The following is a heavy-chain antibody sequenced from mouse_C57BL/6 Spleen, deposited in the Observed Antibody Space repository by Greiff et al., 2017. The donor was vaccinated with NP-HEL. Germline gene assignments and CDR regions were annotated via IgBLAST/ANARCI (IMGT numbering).Heavy chain of an antibody. J-gene: IGHJ1*03. Sequence: DVKLVESGGGLVKPGGSLKLSCAASGFTFSDYGMHWVRQAPEKGLEWVAYISSGSSTIYYADTVKGRFTISRDNAKNTLFLQMTSLRSEDTAMYYCASRYYGSTYWYFDVWGTGTTVTVSS. V-gene: IGHV5-17*01. D-gene: IGHD1-1*01. CDR2: ISSGSSTI. CDR3: ASRYYGSTYWYFDV. CDR1: GFTFSDYG.